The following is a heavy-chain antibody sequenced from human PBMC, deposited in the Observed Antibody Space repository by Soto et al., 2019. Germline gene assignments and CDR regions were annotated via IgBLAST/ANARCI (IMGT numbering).Heavy chain of an antibody. D-gene: IGHD6-19*01. CDR3: VRTSGWYYSDF. CDR1: GYTFTTYD. J-gene: IGHJ4*02. CDR2: ISPNSGNT. V-gene: IGHV1-18*01. Sequence: ASVKVSCKASGYTFTTYDINWVRQASGQGLEWMGWISPNSGNTNYAQNLQGRVTMTTDTSTTTAYMELRSLRSDDTAVYYCVRTSGWYYSDFCGQGTLVTVSS.